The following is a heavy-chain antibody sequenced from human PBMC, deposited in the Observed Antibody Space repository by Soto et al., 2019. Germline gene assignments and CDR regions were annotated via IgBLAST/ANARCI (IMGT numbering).Heavy chain of an antibody. J-gene: IGHJ6*02. V-gene: IGHV1-18*01. D-gene: IGHD3-3*01. CDR3: ARVGLRFLEWLPATDYYGMDV. CDR1: GYTFTSYG. CDR2: ISAYNGNT. Sequence: ASVKVSCKASGYTFTSYGIRWVRQAPGQGLEWMGWISAYNGNTNYAQKLQGRVTMTTDTSTSTAYMELRSLRSDDTAVYYCARVGLRFLEWLPATDYYGMDVWGQGTTVTVSS.